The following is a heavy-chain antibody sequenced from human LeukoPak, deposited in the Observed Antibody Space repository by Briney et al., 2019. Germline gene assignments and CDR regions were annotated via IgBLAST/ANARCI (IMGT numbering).Heavy chain of an antibody. CDR1: GGSISSSSYY. V-gene: IGHV4-39*07. J-gene: IGHJ3*02. CDR2: IYYSGST. D-gene: IGHD6-13*01. CDR3: ARDLDNSSSFNDAFDI. Sequence: SETLSLTCTVSGGSISSSSYYWGWIRQPPGKGLEWIGSIYYSGSTYYNPSLKSRVTISVDTSKNQVSLKLSSVTAADTAVYYCARDLDNSSSFNDAFDIWGQGTMVTVSS.